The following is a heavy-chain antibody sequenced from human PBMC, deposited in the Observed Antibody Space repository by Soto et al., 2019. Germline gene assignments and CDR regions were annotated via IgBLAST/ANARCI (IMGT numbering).Heavy chain of an antibody. Sequence: SETLSLTCTVSGGSISSYYWSWIRQPPGKGLEWIGYIYYSGSTNYNPSLKSRVTISVDTSKNQFSLKLSSVTAADTAVYYCARNVDTAIWYYFDYWGQGTLVTVSX. J-gene: IGHJ4*02. V-gene: IGHV4-59*01. CDR3: ARNVDTAIWYYFDY. D-gene: IGHD5-18*01. CDR2: IYYSGST. CDR1: GGSISSYY.